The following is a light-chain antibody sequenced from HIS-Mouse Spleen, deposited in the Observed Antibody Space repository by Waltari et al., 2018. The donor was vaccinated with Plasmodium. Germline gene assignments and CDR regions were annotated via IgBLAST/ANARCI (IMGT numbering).Light chain of an antibody. CDR1: QSVSSN. V-gene: IGKV3-15*01. CDR2: GAS. CDR3: QQYNNWSFT. Sequence: EIVMTQSPATLSVSPGERATLSCRASQSVSSNLACYQQKPGQAPRRRLYGASTRATGIPARFSGSGSGTEFTLTISSLQSEDFAVYYCQQYNNWSFTFGPGTKVDIK. J-gene: IGKJ3*01.